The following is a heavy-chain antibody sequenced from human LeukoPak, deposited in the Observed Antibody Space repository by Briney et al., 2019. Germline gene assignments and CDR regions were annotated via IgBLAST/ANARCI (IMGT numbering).Heavy chain of an antibody. V-gene: IGHV3-23*01. J-gene: IGHJ4*02. Sequence: PGGSLRLSCAASGFTFSSYAMSWVRQAPGKGLEWVPAISGSGGSTYYADSVKGRFTISRDNSKNTLYLQMNSLRAEDTAVYYCAKPTRGYCSSTSCPMGGNYFDYWGQGTLVTVSS. CDR1: GFTFSSYA. CDR2: ISGSGGST. D-gene: IGHD2-2*01. CDR3: AKPTRGYCSSTSCPMGGNYFDY.